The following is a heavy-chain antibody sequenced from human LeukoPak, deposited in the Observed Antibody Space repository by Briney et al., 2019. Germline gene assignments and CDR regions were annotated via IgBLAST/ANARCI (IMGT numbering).Heavy chain of an antibody. J-gene: IGHJ5*02. CDR2: IYHSGST. V-gene: IGHV4-38-2*02. Sequence: PSQTLSLTCTVSGYSISSGYYWGWIRPPPGKGLEWIGSIYHSGSTYYNPSLKSRVTISVDTSKNQFSLKLSSVTAADTAVYYCAVGGYDILTGYYDNWFDPWGQGTLVTVSS. D-gene: IGHD3-9*01. CDR1: GYSISSGYY. CDR3: AVGGYDILTGYYDNWFDP.